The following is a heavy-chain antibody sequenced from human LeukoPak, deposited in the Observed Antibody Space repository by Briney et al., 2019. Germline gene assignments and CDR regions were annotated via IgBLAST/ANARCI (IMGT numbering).Heavy chain of an antibody. V-gene: IGHV4-39*07. CDR2: IYYSGST. J-gene: IGHJ5*02. CDR3: ARALLTMSDLNWFDP. D-gene: IGHD3-22*01. CDR1: GGSISSSSYY. Sequence: SETLSLTCTVSGGSISSSSYYWGWIRQPPGKGLEWIGSIYYSGSTYYNPSLKSRVTISVDTSKNQFSLKLSSVTAADTAVYYCARALLTMSDLNWFDPWGQGTLVTVSS.